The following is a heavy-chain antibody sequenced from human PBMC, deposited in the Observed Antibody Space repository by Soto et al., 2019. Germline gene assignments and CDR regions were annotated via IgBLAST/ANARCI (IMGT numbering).Heavy chain of an antibody. CDR1: GFTFSSYG. Sequence: QVQLVESGGGVVQPGRSMRLSCAASGFTFSSYGMHWVRQAPGKGLEWVAVISYDGSNKYYADSVKGRFTISRDNSKNTLYLQVNSLRAEDTAVYYCAKDLYDFWSGYPPYNCFDPWGQGTLVTVSS. J-gene: IGHJ5*02. D-gene: IGHD3-3*01. CDR2: ISYDGSNK. V-gene: IGHV3-30*18. CDR3: AKDLYDFWSGYPPYNCFDP.